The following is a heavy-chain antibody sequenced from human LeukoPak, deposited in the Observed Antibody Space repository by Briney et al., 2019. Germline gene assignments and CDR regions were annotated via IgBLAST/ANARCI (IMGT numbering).Heavy chain of an antibody. Sequence: GGSLRLSCAASGFTFSNYVMSWVRQAPGKGLEWVSSISSSGVNTYYADSVKGRFTISRDNSKNTLFLQMSSLRAEDTAVYYCAKRDRPCSGDCSAPYYFDYWGQGTLVTVSS. CDR2: ISSSGVNT. CDR1: GFTFSNYV. CDR3: AKRDRPCSGDCSAPYYFDY. D-gene: IGHD2-21*02. J-gene: IGHJ4*02. V-gene: IGHV3-23*01.